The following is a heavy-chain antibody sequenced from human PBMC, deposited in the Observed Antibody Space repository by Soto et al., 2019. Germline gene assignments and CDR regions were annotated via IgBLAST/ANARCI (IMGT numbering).Heavy chain of an antibody. D-gene: IGHD2-15*01. CDR3: ANPLHRYCSGGSCYRREVDYYYYGMDV. V-gene: IGHV3-23*01. CDR1: GFTFSSYA. Sequence: EVQLLESGGGLVQPGGSLRLSCAASGFTFSSYAMSWVRQAPGKGLEWVSAISGSGGSTYYADSVKGRFTISRDNSKNTLYLQMNSLRAEDTAVYYCANPLHRYCSGGSCYRREVDYYYYGMDVWGQGTTVTVSS. CDR2: ISGSGGST. J-gene: IGHJ6*02.